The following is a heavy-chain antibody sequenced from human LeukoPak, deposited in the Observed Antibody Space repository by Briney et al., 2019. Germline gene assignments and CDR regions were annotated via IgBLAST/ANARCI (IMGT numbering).Heavy chain of an antibody. J-gene: IGHJ3*02. CDR1: GYTFTGYY. V-gene: IGHV1-46*01. D-gene: IGHD3-22*01. CDR2: INPSGGST. CDR3: ARGRHYYDSSDYYYEGDAFDI. Sequence: GASVKGSCKASGYTFTGYYMHWVRQAPGQGLQWMGIINPSGGSTSYAQKFQGRVTMTRDMSTSTVYMELSSLRSEDTAVYYCARGRHYYDSSDYYYEGDAFDIWGQGTMVTVSS.